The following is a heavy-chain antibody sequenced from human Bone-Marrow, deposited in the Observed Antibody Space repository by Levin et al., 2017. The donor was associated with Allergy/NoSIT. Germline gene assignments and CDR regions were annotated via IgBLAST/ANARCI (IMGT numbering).Heavy chain of an antibody. D-gene: IGHD6-13*01. CDR3: ATGIGGIAVADVDY. J-gene: IGHJ4*02. CDR1: GLIFSSHS. V-gene: IGHV3-21*01. CDR2: MTGIGGHI. Sequence: PGGSLRLSCVASGLIFSSHSLNWVRQAPGKGLEWVSSMTGIGGHIYYADSVKVRFTISRDNARNSVSLQMDSLRVEDTAVYYCATGIGGIAVADVDYWGQGTLVTVSS.